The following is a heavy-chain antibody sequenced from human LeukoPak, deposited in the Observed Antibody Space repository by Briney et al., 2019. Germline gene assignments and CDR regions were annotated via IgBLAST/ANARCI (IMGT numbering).Heavy chain of an antibody. CDR2: INSDGTTT. D-gene: IGHD3-22*01. V-gene: IGHV3-74*01. CDR3: VRLRDSGGYSSFDN. Sequence: HPGGSLRLSCAASGFTFSRYWMHWVRQVPGKGLVWVSHINSDGTTTTYADSVKGRFTISRDNDKSMLFLQMHSLRAEDTAVYFCVRLRDSGGYSSFDNWGQGTRVTVSP. CDR1: GFTFSRYW. J-gene: IGHJ4*02.